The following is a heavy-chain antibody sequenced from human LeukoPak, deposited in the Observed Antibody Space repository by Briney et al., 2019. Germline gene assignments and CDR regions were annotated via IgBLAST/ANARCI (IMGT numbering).Heavy chain of an antibody. CDR1: GGSISSSNW. Sequence: SGTLSLTCAVSGGSISSSNWWSWVRQPPGKGLEWIGEIYHSGSTNYNPSLKSRVTISVDKSKNQFSLKLSSVTAADTAVYYCARGKAAAGTSYRYYYYMDVWGKGTTVTVSS. J-gene: IGHJ6*03. V-gene: IGHV4-4*02. CDR3: ARGKAAAGTSYRYYYYMDV. CDR2: IYHSGST. D-gene: IGHD6-13*01.